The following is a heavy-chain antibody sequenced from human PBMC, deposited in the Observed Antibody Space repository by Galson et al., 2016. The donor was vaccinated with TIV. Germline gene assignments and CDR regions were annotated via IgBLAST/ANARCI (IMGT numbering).Heavy chain of an antibody. CDR3: ATAPSGSYYNAWFDP. CDR1: GGTFSRHT. CDR2: IIPLLGIA. V-gene: IGHV1-69*02. J-gene: IGHJ5*02. D-gene: IGHD3-10*01. Sequence: SVKVSCKASGGTFSRHTVSWVRQAPGQGLEWVGRIIPLLGIAGFAQKLQGRVSITADTSTSTAYMELSSLSSEDTAVYYCATAPSGSYYNAWFDPWGQGTLVTVSS.